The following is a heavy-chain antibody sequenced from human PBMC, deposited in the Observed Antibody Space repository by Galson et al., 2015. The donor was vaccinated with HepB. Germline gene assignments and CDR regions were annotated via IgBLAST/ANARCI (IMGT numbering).Heavy chain of an antibody. CDR1: GFTVSSNY. Sequence: SLRLSCAASGFTVSSNYMSWVRQAPGKGLEWVSVIYSGGSTYYADSVKGRFTISRDNSKNTLYLQMNSLRAEDTAVYYCARDLDFGVGSFYYGMDVWGQGPTVAVSS. J-gene: IGHJ6*02. D-gene: IGHD3-3*01. CDR2: IYSGGST. V-gene: IGHV3-66*01. CDR3: ARDLDFGVGSFYYGMDV.